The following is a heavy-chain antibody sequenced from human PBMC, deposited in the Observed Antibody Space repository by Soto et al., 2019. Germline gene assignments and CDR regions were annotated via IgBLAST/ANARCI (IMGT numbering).Heavy chain of an antibody. V-gene: IGHV3-23*01. Sequence: GGSLRLSCAASGFTFSDYTMAWVRQAPGRGLEWVSSIFGGGGGPYYADSVQGRFSISRDNSRNMVFLQMNSLRAEDTATYYCAKVSCSGNSCFVPEYWGHGDLVTVS. CDR3: AKVSCSGNSCFVPEY. D-gene: IGHD2-15*01. CDR2: IFGGGGGP. J-gene: IGHJ4*01. CDR1: GFTFSDYT.